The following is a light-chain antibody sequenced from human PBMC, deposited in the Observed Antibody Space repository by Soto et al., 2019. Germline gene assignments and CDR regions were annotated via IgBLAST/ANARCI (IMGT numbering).Light chain of an antibody. CDR3: QQYDNFPQT. V-gene: IGKV3-20*01. Sequence: EIVLTQSPGTLSWSPGERATLSCRASQSISISYLAWYQQKPGQAPRLLLYGASTRANGIPDRFSGSGSGTDFTLTIDRLEPEDFAMYYCQQYDNFPQTFGRGTRVEIK. J-gene: IGKJ1*01. CDR1: QSISISY. CDR2: GAS.